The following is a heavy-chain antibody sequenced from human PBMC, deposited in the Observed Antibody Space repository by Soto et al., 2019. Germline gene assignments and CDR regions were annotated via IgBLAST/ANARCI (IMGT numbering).Heavy chain of an antibody. D-gene: IGHD6-6*01. J-gene: IGHJ6*02. Sequence: GGSLRLSCAASGFTFNNAWMSWVRQAPGKGLEWVGRIKSTVDGGTTDYAAPVKGRFTISRDDSRNTLDLQMNSLKTEDTGVYYCTVSRWAARAYYYYGMDVWGQGATVTV. CDR3: TVSRWAARAYYYYGMDV. CDR1: GFTFNNAW. V-gene: IGHV3-15*01. CDR2: IKSTVDGGTT.